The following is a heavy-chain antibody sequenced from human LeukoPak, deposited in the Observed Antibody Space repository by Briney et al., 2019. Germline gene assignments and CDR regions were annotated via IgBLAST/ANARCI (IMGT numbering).Heavy chain of an antibody. Sequence: SETLSLTCTVSGGSISSSSYYWGWIRQPPGKGLEWIGSIYYSGSTYYNPSLKSRVTISVDTSKNQFSLKLSSVTAADTAVYYCARDLVERVPDPKGPPYYFDYWGQGTLVTVSS. D-gene: IGHD1-1*01. CDR2: IYYSGST. J-gene: IGHJ4*02. CDR3: ARDLVERVPDPKGPPYYFDY. V-gene: IGHV4-39*07. CDR1: GGSISSSSYY.